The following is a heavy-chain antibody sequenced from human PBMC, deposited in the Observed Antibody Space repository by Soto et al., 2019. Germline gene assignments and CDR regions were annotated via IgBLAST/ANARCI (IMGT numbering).Heavy chain of an antibody. Sequence: EVQLLESGGGLVQPGGSLRLSCAASGFTFNSYAMSWVRQAPGKGLEWVSGISRSGGNTYYPDSVKGRFTISRDNSKNTLYLQRNSLRAEATAVYYGARDQPGRYCTNGICHNVDYWGQGTLVTVSS. D-gene: IGHD2-8*01. J-gene: IGHJ4*02. CDR3: ARDQPGRYCTNGICHNVDY. CDR1: GFTFNSYA. CDR2: ISRSGGNT. V-gene: IGHV3-23*01.